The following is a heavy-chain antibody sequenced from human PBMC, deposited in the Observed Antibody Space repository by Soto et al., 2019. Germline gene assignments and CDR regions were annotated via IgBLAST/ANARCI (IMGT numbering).Heavy chain of an antibody. CDR3: TRENIENIDCFYYGFDV. Sequence: ASVMVTCKNSGYTFTDYYTHWVRQAPGQGLEWMGWMNPKSGSAYFAQKFQGRVTLTRDTSIGTAYIEVNSLTSDDTAVYFCTRENIENIDCFYYGFDVWGQGKTVTVPS. D-gene: IGHD2-21*01. J-gene: IGHJ3*01. V-gene: IGHV1-2*02. CDR2: MNPKSGSA. CDR1: GYTFTDYY.